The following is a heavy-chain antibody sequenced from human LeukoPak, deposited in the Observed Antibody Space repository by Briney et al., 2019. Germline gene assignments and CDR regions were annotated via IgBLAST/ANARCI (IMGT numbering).Heavy chain of an antibody. Sequence: ASVTVSCKASGYTFTGYYMHWVRQAPGQGLEWMEWINPNSGGTNYAQKFQGRVTMTRDTSISTAYMELNRLRSDDTAVYYCAREPEYYDILTGYYPTGNWFDPWGQGTLVTVSS. CDR3: AREPEYYDILTGYYPTGNWFDP. D-gene: IGHD3-9*01. CDR1: GYTFTGYY. J-gene: IGHJ5*02. CDR2: INPNSGGT. V-gene: IGHV1-2*02.